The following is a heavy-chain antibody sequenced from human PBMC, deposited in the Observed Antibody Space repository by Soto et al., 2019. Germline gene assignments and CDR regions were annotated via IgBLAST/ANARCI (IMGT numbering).Heavy chain of an antibody. CDR3: ARDRRYFDCAGP. CDR1: GYTFTSYG. V-gene: IGHV1-18*04. Sequence: PWPSVKVSCKASGYTFTSYGISWVRQAPGQGLEWMGWISAYNGNTNYAQKLQGRVTMTTDTSTSTAYMELRSLRSDDTAVYYCARDRRYFDCAGPWGQGTLVTVSS. CDR2: ISAYNGNT. J-gene: IGHJ5*02. D-gene: IGHD3-9*01.